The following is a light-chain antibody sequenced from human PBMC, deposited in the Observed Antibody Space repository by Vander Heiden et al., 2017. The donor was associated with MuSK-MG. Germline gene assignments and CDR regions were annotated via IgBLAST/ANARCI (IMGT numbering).Light chain of an antibody. Sequence: SSVLTQDPALSVALGQTVTLTCQGDSLRSYFASWYQQKPGQAPVVVIYGKNNRTSGIPDRFSGAGSGNTASLTITGAQAEDEADYYCHSRDSSGNRVVFGGGTKLTVL. V-gene: IGLV3-19*01. CDR3: HSRDSSGNRVV. J-gene: IGLJ2*01. CDR2: GKN. CDR1: SLRSYF.